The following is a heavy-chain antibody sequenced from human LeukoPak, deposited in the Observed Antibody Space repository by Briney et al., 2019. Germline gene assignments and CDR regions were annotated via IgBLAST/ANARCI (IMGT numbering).Heavy chain of an antibody. V-gene: IGHV3-11*04. CDR1: GFTVSSNY. CDR3: ARALVETDAFDI. Sequence: PGGSLRLSCAASGFTVSSNYMSWIRQAPGKGLEWVSYISSSGSTIYYADSVKGRFTISRDNAKNSLYLQMNSLRAEDTAVYYCARALVETDAFDIWGQGTMVTVSS. D-gene: IGHD2-21*01. CDR2: ISSSGSTI. J-gene: IGHJ3*02.